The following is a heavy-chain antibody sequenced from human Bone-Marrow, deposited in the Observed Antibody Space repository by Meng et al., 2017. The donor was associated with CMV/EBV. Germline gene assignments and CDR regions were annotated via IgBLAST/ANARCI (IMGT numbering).Heavy chain of an antibody. Sequence: GSLRLSCAGYGGSFSGYYWSWIRQPPGKGLEWIGEINHSGSTNYNPSLKSRVTISVDTSKNQFSLKLSSVTAADTAVYFCARGSVTPGGILDYWGQGTLVTVSS. D-gene: IGHD4-23*01. CDR3: ARGSVTPGGILDY. V-gene: IGHV4-34*01. J-gene: IGHJ4*02. CDR2: INHSGST. CDR1: GGSFSGYY.